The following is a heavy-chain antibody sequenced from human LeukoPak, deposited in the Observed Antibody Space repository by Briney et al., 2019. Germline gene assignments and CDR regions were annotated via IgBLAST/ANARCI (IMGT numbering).Heavy chain of an antibody. CDR2: INWNGGST. Sequence: GGSLRLSCAASGFTFDDYGMSWVRQAPGKGLEWVSGINWNGGSTGYADSVKGRFTISRDNAKNSLYLQMSSLRAEDTALYYCASRVGGWYENYFDYWGQGTLVTVSS. D-gene: IGHD6-19*01. V-gene: IGHV3-20*04. CDR1: GFTFDDYG. CDR3: ASRVGGWYENYFDY. J-gene: IGHJ4*02.